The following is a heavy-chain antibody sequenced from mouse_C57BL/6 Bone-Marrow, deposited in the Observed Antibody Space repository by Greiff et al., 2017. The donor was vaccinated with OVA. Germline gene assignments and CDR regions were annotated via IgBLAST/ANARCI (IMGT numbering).Heavy chain of an antibody. CDR2: ISYDGSN. CDR1: GYSITSGYY. D-gene: IGHD2-4*01. CDR3: ARGGDYDGRDFDY. Sequence: EVQLVESGPGLVKPSQSLSLTCSVTGYSITSGYYWNWIRQFPGNKLEWMGYISYDGSNNYNPSLKNRISITRDTSKNQFFLKLNSVTTEDTATYYCARGGDYDGRDFDYWGQGTTLTVSS. J-gene: IGHJ2*01. V-gene: IGHV3-6*01.